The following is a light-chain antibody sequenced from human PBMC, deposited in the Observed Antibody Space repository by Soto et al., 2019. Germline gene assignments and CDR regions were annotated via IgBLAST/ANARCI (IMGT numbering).Light chain of an antibody. J-gene: IGLJ1*01. CDR2: EVS. Sequence: LTQPAPVSGSPGQSITISCTGTSSDVGNYKYVSWYQQHPGKAPKLMIYEVSNRPSGVSNRFSGSKSGNTASLTISGLQAEDETDYYCFSYTSSGTYVFGTGTKVTVL. CDR3: FSYTSSGTYV. V-gene: IGLV2-14*01. CDR1: SSDVGNYKY.